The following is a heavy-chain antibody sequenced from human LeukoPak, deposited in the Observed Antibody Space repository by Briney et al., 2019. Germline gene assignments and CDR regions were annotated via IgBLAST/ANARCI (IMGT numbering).Heavy chain of an antibody. J-gene: IGHJ4*02. V-gene: IGHV3-23*01. CDR1: GFTFRNYA. CDR3: ARDDAPDGGFLDY. CDR2: VDGGWST. Sequence: GGSLRLSCAASGFTFRNYAMSWVRQAPGKALEWVSRVDGGWSTSYADSVRGRFSISRESSKSTLYLQMGSLRGEDTAVYYCARDDAPDGGFLDYWGQGTLVTVSS. D-gene: IGHD2/OR15-2a*01.